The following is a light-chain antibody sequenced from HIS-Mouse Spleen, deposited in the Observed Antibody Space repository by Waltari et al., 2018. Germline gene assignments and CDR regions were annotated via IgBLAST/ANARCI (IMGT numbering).Light chain of an antibody. CDR2: EVS. J-gene: IGLJ2*01. CDR1: SSDVGGYKH. Sequence: QSALTQPASVSGPPGQSITISCTGTSSDVGGYKHVSWYQQHPGKAPKLMIYEVSNRPSGVSNRFSGSKSGNTASLTISGLQAEDEADYYCSSYTSSSPYVVFGGGTKLTVL. V-gene: IGLV2-14*01. CDR3: SSYTSSSPYVV.